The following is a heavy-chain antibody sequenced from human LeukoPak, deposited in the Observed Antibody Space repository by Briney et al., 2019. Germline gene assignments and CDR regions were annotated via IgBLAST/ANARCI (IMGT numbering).Heavy chain of an antibody. V-gene: IGHV3-21*01. Sequence: GGSLRLSCAASGFTFSSYTMSWVRQAPGKGLEWVSTISGSSYNIYYADSVKGRFTISRDNAKNSLYLQMSSLRAEDTAIYYCARDQGGDTSYWGQGTLVTVSS. CDR1: GFTFSSYT. CDR3: ARDQGGDTSY. CDR2: ISGSSYNI. D-gene: IGHD2-2*01. J-gene: IGHJ4*02.